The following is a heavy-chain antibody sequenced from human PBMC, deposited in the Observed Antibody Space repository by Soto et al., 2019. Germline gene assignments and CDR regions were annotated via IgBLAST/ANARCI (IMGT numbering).Heavy chain of an antibody. CDR3: AASTSGIYSDFDY. CDR2: TYYRSKWYR. CDR1: GDSVSSNSAA. D-gene: IGHD1-26*01. V-gene: IGHV6-1*01. Sequence: SQTLSLTCGISGDSVSSNSAAWNWIRQCPSRGLEWLGRTYYRSKWYRDYAVSVKSRITINPDTSNNQFSLQLNCVSTEDTAIYYCAASTSGIYSDFDYWGQGTLVTVSS. J-gene: IGHJ4*02.